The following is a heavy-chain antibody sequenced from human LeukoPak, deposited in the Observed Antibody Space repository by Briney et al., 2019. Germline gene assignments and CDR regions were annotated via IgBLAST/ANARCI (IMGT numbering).Heavy chain of an antibody. Sequence: GGSLRLSCAASGFTFSSYAMSWVRQAPGKGLEWVSVISGSGGSTYYADSVKGRFTISRDNFKNTLYLQMNSLRAEDTAVYYCAKGYSSGWKLDYFDYWRQGTLVTVSS. CDR2: ISGSGGST. CDR1: GFTFSSYA. J-gene: IGHJ4*02. D-gene: IGHD6-25*01. V-gene: IGHV3-23*01. CDR3: AKGYSSGWKLDYFDY.